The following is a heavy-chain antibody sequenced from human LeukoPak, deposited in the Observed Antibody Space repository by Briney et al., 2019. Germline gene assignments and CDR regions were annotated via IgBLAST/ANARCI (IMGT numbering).Heavy chain of an antibody. V-gene: IGHV3-23*01. CDR1: GFTFSSYW. J-gene: IGHJ4*02. D-gene: IGHD3-22*01. Sequence: GGSLRLSCAASGFTFSSYWMHWVRQAPGKGLEWVSVISGSGDRTYYADSVKGRFTISRDNSKNTLYLQMNSLRAEDTALYYCARAFHYDSSGPFDYWGQGTLVTVSS. CDR3: ARAFHYDSSGPFDY. CDR2: ISGSGDRT.